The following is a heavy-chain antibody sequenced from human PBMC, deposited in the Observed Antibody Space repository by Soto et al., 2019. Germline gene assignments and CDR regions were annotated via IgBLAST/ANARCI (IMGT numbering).Heavy chain of an antibody. Sequence: QVQLVESGGGVVQPGRSLRLSCAASGFTFSSYAMHWVRQAPGKGLEWVAVISYDGSNKYYADSVKGRFTISRDNSKNALYLQMNSLRAEDTAVYYCASDMDSGWYFDYWGQGTLVTVSS. D-gene: IGHD6-19*01. V-gene: IGHV3-30-3*01. CDR3: ASDMDSGWYFDY. CDR1: GFTFSSYA. J-gene: IGHJ4*02. CDR2: ISYDGSNK.